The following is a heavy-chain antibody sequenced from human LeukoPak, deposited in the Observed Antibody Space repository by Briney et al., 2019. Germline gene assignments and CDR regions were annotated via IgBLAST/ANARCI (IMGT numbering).Heavy chain of an antibody. CDR1: GYTFTSYD. D-gene: IGHD5-12*01. CDR3: VAVATTAYYFPY. Sequence: GASVKVSCKASGYTFTSYDINWVRQATGQGLEWMGWMNPNSGNTGYAQKFQGRVTMTRNTSISTAYMELSSLRSEDTAVYYCVAVATTAYYFPYWGQGTLVTVSS. J-gene: IGHJ4*02. CDR2: MNPNSGNT. V-gene: IGHV1-8*01.